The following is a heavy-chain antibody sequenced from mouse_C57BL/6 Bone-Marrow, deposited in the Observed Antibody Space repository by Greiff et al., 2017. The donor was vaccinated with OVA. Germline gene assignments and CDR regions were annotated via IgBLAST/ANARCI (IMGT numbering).Heavy chain of an antibody. Sequence: VKLMESGAELARPGASVKLSCKASGYTFTSYGISWVKQRTGQGLEWIGEIYPRSGNTYYNEKFKGKATLTADKSSSTAYMELRSLTSEDSAVYFCARSMAYYYGSSPLAYWGQGTLVTVSA. CDR2: IYPRSGNT. V-gene: IGHV1-81*01. CDR1: GYTFTSYG. J-gene: IGHJ3*01. CDR3: ARSMAYYYGSSPLAY. D-gene: IGHD1-1*01.